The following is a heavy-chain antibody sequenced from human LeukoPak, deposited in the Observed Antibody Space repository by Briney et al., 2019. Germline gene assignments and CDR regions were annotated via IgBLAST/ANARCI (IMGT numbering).Heavy chain of an antibody. D-gene: IGHD1-26*01. CDR3: ARGRGVELQDY. CDR2: IWYDGSNK. CDR1: GFTFSSYG. V-gene: IGHV3-33*01. J-gene: IGHJ4*02. Sequence: GGSLRLSCAASGFTFSSYGMHWVRQAPGKGLEWVAVIWYDGSNKYYADSVKGRFTISRDNSKNTLYLQMNSLRAEDTAVYYCARGRGVELQDYWGQGTLVTVSS.